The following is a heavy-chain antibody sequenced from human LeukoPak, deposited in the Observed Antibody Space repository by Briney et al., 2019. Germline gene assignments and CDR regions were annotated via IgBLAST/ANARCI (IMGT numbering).Heavy chain of an antibody. V-gene: IGHV4-4*09. J-gene: IGHJ6*03. CDR3: ARQSITMVRGESFYYMDV. CDR1: GGSISSYY. CDR2: IYTSGST. Sequence: SETLSLTCTVSGGSISSYYWSWIRQPPGKGLEWIGYIYTSGSTNYNPSLKSRVTISVDSSKNQFSLKLSSVTAADTAVYYCARQSITMVRGESFYYMDVWGKGTTVTVSS. D-gene: IGHD3-10*01.